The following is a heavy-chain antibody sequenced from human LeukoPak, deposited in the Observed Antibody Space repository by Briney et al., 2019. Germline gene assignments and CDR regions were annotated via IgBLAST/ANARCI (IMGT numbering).Heavy chain of an antibody. V-gene: IGHV3-53*01. J-gene: IGHJ4*02. CDR1: GFTFSSYA. CDR2: LYSGGTT. CDR3: AGRYDSSGYPLH. D-gene: IGHD3-22*01. Sequence: GGSLRLSCAASGFTFSSYAMHWVRQAPGEGLEWVSVLYSGGTTYYADSVKGRFTISRDNSKNTLYLQMNSLRAEDTAVYYCAGRYDSSGYPLHWGQGTLVTVSS.